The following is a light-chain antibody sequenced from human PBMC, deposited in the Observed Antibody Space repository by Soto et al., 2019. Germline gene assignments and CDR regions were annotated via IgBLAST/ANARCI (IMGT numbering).Light chain of an antibody. V-gene: IGKV1-5*01. Sequence: DIQMTQSPSTLSASVGDRVTITCRASQSISSWLAWYQQKPGKAPKLLIYDASSLESGVPSRFSGSGSGTEFTLTISSLQPDDFATYHCQQYNSYSTFGQGTKV. CDR1: QSISSW. J-gene: IGKJ1*01. CDR2: DAS. CDR3: QQYNSYST.